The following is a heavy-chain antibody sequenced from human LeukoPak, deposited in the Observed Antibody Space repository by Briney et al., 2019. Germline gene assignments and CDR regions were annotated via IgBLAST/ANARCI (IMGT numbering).Heavy chain of an antibody. D-gene: IGHD4-17*01. CDR3: ARNSVTSPGGAFDI. Sequence: PSETLSLTCAVYGGSFSDYYWSWIRQPPGKGLEWIGEINHSGSTNYNPSLKSRVAISVDTSKNQFFLKLSSVTAADTAVYYCARNSVTSPGGAFDIWGQGTMVTVSS. CDR2: INHSGST. J-gene: IGHJ3*02. CDR1: GGSFSDYY. V-gene: IGHV4-34*01.